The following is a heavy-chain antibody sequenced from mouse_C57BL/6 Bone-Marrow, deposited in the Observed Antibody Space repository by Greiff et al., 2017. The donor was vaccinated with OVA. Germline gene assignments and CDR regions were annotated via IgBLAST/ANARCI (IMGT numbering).Heavy chain of an antibody. V-gene: IGHV5-6*02. D-gene: IGHD1-1*01. CDR2: ISSGGSYT. CDR1: GFTFSSYG. CDR3: ARHYGRSCDY. J-gene: IGHJ2*01. Sequence: EVKLVESGGDLVKPGGSLKLSCAASGFTFSSYGMSWVRQTPDKRLEWVATISSGGSYTYYTDSVKGRFTISSDNAKKTLYLQRSSLKSEDTAMDDCARHYGRSCDYWGQGTTRTGSS.